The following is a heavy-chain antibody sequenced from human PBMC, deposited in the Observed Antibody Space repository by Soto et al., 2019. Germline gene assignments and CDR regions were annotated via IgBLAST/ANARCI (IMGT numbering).Heavy chain of an antibody. Sequence: PGGSLRLSCAASGFTFSSYAMHWVRQAPGKGLEWVAVISYDGSNKYYADSVKGRFTISRDNFKNTLYLQMNSLRAEDTAVYYCARDIRRDGYNYHDYWGQGTLVTVSS. V-gene: IGHV3-30-3*01. CDR2: ISYDGSNK. J-gene: IGHJ4*02. CDR3: ARDIRRDGYNYHDY. CDR1: GFTFSSYA. D-gene: IGHD5-12*01.